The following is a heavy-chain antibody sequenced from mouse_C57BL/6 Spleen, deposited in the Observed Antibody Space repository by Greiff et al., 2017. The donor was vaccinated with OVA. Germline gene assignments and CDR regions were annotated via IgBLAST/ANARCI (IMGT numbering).Heavy chain of an antibody. J-gene: IGHJ4*01. Sequence: EVQLQQSGPELVKPGASVKISCKASGYSFTGYYMNWVKQSPEKSLEWIGEINPSTGGTTYNQKFKAKATLTVDKSSSTAYMQLKSLTSEDSAVYYCARGMITTVVATDYAMDYWGQGTSVTVSS. V-gene: IGHV1-42*01. CDR1: GYSFTGYY. CDR3: ARGMITTVVATDYAMDY. D-gene: IGHD1-1*01. CDR2: INPSTGGT.